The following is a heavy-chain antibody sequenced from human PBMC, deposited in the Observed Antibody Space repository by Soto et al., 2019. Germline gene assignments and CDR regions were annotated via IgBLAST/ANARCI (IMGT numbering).Heavy chain of an antibody. CDR3: ARMFDFWSGYHAYGMDV. J-gene: IGHJ6*02. V-gene: IGHV2-26*01. D-gene: IGHD3-3*01. CDR1: GFSLSNARMG. Sequence: SGPTLVNPTQTLTLTCTVSGFSLSNARMGVSWIRQPPGKALEWLAHIFSNDEKSYSTSLKSRLTISKDASKSQVVLTMTNMEPVDTATYYCARMFDFWSGYHAYGMDVWGQGTTVTVSS. CDR2: IFSNDEK.